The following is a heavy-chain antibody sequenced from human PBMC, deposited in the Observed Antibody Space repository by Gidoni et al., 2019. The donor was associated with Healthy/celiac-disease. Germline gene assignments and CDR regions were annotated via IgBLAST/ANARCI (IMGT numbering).Heavy chain of an antibody. D-gene: IGHD3-22*01. V-gene: IGHV3-15*07. CDR2: IKSKTDGGTT. Sequence: EVQLVESGGGLVKPGGSLRLSCAASVFTFSNAWLNWVRQAPGKGLEWVGRIKSKTDGGTTDYAAPVKGRFTISRDDSKNTLYLQMNSLKTEDTAVYYCTTRGYDSSGYYYFDYWGQGTLVTVSS. CDR3: TTRGYDSSGYYYFDY. CDR1: VFTFSNAW. J-gene: IGHJ4*02.